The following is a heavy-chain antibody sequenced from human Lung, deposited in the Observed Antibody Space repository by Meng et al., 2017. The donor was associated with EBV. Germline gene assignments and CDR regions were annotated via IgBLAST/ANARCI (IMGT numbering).Heavy chain of an antibody. CDR1: SDSVSSGSYY. CDR2: IYYSGST. V-gene: IGHV4-61*01. J-gene: IGHJ3*02. CDR3: AREPGAFDI. Sequence: QGHLEESGPGLVKPSETLSLTCTFFSDSVSSGSYYWSWIRQPPGKGLEWIAYIYYSGSTNYNPSLKSRVTISVDTSKNQFSLKLSSVTAADTAVYYCAREPGAFDIWGQGTMVTVSS.